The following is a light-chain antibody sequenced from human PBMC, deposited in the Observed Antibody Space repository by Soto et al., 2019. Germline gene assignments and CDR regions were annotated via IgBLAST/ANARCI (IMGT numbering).Light chain of an antibody. CDR3: QQYYSTPST. Sequence: DIVMTQSPDSLAVSLGERATINCKSSQSVLYSSNNKNYLAWYQQKPGQPPKLLIYWASTRESGVPDRFSGSGSETDFTLTIRSLQAEDVAVYSCQQYYSTPSTFGQGTKVEIK. CDR2: WAS. J-gene: IGKJ1*01. V-gene: IGKV4-1*01. CDR1: QSVLYSSNNKNY.